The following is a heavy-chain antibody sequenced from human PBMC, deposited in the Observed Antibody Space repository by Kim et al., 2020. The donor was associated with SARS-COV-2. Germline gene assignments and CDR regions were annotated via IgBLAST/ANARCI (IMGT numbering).Heavy chain of an antibody. CDR3: AILVATKYV. D-gene: IGHD3-10*02. CDR1: GFTFSSYG. CDR2: ISGSGGTT. V-gene: IGHV3-23*01. J-gene: IGHJ4*02. Sequence: GGSLRLSCAASGFTFSSYGMSWVRQAPGKGLEWVSTISGSGGTTYYADSVKGRFTISRDNSKNTLYLQLNSLRAEDTAKYSCAILVATKYVWGQGTLVSVSS.